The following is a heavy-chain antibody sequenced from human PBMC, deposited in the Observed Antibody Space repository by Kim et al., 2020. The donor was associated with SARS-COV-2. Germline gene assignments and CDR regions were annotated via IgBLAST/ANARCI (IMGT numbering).Heavy chain of an antibody. CDR3: AAGSPYVLGSGRTKTFDP. Sequence: SETLSLTCTVSRGSISSYYWSWIRQRPGTGLELIGYIYYSGSTNYNPSLKSRVTISVDTSKNQFSLKLSSVTAADTAVYFCAAGSPYVLGSGRTKTFDPWGQRALVSVSS. V-gene: IGHV4-59*01. CDR2: IYYSGST. J-gene: IGHJ5*02. D-gene: IGHD3-3*01. CDR1: RGSISSYY.